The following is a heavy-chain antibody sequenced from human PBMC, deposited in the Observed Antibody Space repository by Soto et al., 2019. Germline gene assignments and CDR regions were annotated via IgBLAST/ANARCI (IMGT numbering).Heavy chain of an antibody. Sequence: EVQLVESGGGLVKPGGSLRLSCAASGFTFSSYSMNWVRQAPGKGLEWVSSISSSSSYIYYADSVKGRFTISRDNAKNSLYLQMNGLRAEDTAVYYCAREDPYGADFDYWGQGTLVTVSS. CDR3: AREDPYGADFDY. CDR2: ISSSSSYI. V-gene: IGHV3-21*01. J-gene: IGHJ4*02. D-gene: IGHD4-17*01. CDR1: GFTFSSYS.